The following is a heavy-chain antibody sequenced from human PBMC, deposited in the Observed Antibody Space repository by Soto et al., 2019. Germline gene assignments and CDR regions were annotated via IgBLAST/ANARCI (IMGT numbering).Heavy chain of an antibody. Sequence: PGGSLRLSCAASGFTFSSYAMSWVRQAPGKGLEWVSAISGSGGSTYYADSVKGRFTISRDNSKNTLYLQMNSLRAEDTAVYYCAKDRGPRVRAWGPFDYWGQGTLVTVSS. CDR1: GFTFSSYA. D-gene: IGHD3-10*01. CDR2: ISGSGGST. V-gene: IGHV3-23*01. CDR3: AKDRGPRVRAWGPFDY. J-gene: IGHJ4*02.